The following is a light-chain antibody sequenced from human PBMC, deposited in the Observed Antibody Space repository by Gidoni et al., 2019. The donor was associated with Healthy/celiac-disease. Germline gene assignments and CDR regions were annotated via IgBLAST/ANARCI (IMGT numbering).Light chain of an antibody. V-gene: IGKV1-6*01. CDR3: LQDYNYPWT. CDR1: QGMRND. CDR2: AAS. J-gene: IGKJ1*01. Sequence: IQMTQSPSSLSASVADRVTITCRASQGMRNDLGWYQQKPGKAPKLLIYAASSLQSGVPARFSGSGSGTDFTLTISSLQPEDFATYYCLQDYNYPWTFGQXTKVEIK.